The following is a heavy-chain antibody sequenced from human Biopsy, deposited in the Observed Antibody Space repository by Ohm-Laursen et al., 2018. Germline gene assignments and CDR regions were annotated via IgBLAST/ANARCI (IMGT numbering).Heavy chain of an antibody. V-gene: IGHV4-59*08. CDR1: GGSISGSS. CDR3: AKHGSGWTGDDAFHI. CDR2: ISYSRDT. J-gene: IGHJ3*02. Sequence: SDTLSLTCTVSGGSISGSSWSWIRQAPGKGLEWIGYISYSRDTNYNPSLKSRITISVDTFKNQFSLKLTSVTAADTAVYYCAKHGSGWTGDDAFHIWGQGTMVTVSS. D-gene: IGHD6-19*01.